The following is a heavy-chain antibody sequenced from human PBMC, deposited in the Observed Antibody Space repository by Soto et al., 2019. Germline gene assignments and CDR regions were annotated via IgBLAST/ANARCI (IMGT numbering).Heavy chain of an antibody. CDR3: ARDSDWYFDL. D-gene: IGHD6-25*01. CDR2: ISSSSSTI. V-gene: IGHV3-48*04. CDR1: GFTFSSYS. Sequence: EVQLVESGGGLVQPGGSLRLSCAASGFTFSSYSMNWVRQAPGKGLEWVSYISSSSSTIYYADSVKGRFTISRDNAKNSLYLQLNSLTAEATAVSYCARDSDWYFDLWGRGSLVTVSS. J-gene: IGHJ2*01.